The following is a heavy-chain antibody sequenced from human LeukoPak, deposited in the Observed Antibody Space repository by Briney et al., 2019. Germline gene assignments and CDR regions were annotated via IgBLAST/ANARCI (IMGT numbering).Heavy chain of an antibody. CDR2: IRYDGSNE. V-gene: IGHV3-30*02. CDR1: GFTFSSYG. D-gene: IGHD3-9*01. J-gene: IGHJ4*02. CDR3: AKDRSRRLVIMVDY. Sequence: PGGSLRLSCAASGFTFSSYGMHWVRQAPGKGLEWVAFIRYDGSNEYYADSVKGRFTISRDNSKNTLYVQMNSLRGEDTAVYYCAKDRSRRLVIMVDYWGQGTLVTVSS.